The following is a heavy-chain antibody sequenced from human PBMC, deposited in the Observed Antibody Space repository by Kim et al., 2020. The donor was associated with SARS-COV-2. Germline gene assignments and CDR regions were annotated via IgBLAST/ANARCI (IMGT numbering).Heavy chain of an antibody. Sequence: KYYADSVKGRFTISRDNSKNTLYLQMNSLRAEDTAVYYCAKLLSNPPSDYWGQGTLVTVSS. D-gene: IGHD3-10*01. V-gene: IGHV3-30*02. CDR3: AKLLSNPPSDY. CDR2: K. J-gene: IGHJ4*02.